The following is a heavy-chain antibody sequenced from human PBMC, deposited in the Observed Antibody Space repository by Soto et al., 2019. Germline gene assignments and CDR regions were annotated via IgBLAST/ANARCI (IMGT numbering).Heavy chain of an antibody. J-gene: IGHJ6*02. Sequence: PSETLSLTCAVYGGSFSGYYWSWIRQHPGKGLEWIGYIYYSGSTYYNPSLKSRVTISVDTSKNQFSLKLSSVTAADTAVYYCARDGVVVVAATQFYYYYGMDVWGQGTTVTVSS. V-gene: IGHV4-31*11. D-gene: IGHD2-15*01. CDR3: ARDGVVVVAATQFYYYYGMDV. CDR1: GGSFSGYY. CDR2: IYYSGST.